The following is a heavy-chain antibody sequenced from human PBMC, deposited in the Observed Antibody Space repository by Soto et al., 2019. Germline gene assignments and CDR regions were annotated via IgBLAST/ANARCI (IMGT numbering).Heavy chain of an antibody. CDR2: TYYRSKWYN. J-gene: IGHJ2*01. CDR3: ARDQLVGATTDNWYFDL. CDR1: GDSVSSNSAA. D-gene: IGHD1-26*01. V-gene: IGHV6-1*01. Sequence: PSQTLSLTCAISGDSVSSNSAAWNWIRQSPSRGLEWLGRTYYRSKWYNDYAVSVKSRITINPDTSKNQFSLQLNSVTPEDTAVYYCARDQLVGATTDNWYFDLWGRGTLLTVSS.